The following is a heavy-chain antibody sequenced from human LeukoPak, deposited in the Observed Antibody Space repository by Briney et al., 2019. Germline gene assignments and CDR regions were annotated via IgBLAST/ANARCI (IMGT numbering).Heavy chain of an antibody. D-gene: IGHD6-13*01. CDR3: VFIAAAGTGGDFVY. CDR2: INPNSGGT. CDR1: GYTFTVYY. Sequence: AAVKVSCKASGYTFTVYYMHWVRQAPGQGLGWMGRINPNSGGTNYAQKFQSGGTMTRDTSISTAYMELCRLRSEDTAVYYCVFIAAAGTGGDFVYWGQGTLCSLSS. J-gene: IGHJ4*02. V-gene: IGHV1-2*06.